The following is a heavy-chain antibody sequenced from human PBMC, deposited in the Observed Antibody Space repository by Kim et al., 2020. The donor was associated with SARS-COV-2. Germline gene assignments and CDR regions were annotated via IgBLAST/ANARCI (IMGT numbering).Heavy chain of an antibody. CDR2: ISGSGGSA. Sequence: GGSLRLSCAASGFTFSSYSMSWVRQTPGKGLEWVSAISGSGGSAYYADSVKGRFTISRDNSKNTLYLQMNSLRAEDTAVYYCAKGGGEGATSNWCDHWGQGTLVTVSS. CDR3: AKGGGEGATSNWCDH. V-gene: IGHV3-23*01. CDR1: GFTFSSYS. D-gene: IGHD1-26*01. J-gene: IGHJ5*02.